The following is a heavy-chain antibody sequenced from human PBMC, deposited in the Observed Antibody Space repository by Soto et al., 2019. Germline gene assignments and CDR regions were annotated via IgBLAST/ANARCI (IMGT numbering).Heavy chain of an antibody. J-gene: IGHJ4*02. Sequence: EVQFLESGGNLVQPGGSLRLSCAASGVTFRNYAMSWVRQAPGKGLEWVSSISGGGDTTYYADPVKGRFTISRDNSQNPRYLQMNTLRAEDTAVYYCAGRDVRLLRYCSDYWGQGTLVTVSS. V-gene: IGHV3-23*01. CDR1: GVTFRNYA. CDR2: ISGGGDTT. D-gene: IGHD3-10*02. CDR3: AGRDVRLLRYCSDY.